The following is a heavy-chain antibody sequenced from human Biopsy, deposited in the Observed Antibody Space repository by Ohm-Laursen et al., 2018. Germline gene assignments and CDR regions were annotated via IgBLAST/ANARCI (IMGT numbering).Heavy chain of an antibody. Sequence: GTLSLTCTVSGGSISNYYWSWVRQPPGKGLEWLGYISNIGGTNYNPSLKSRVTISVDTSKNHFSLKLTSVTAADTAVYYCARESALAGDFDSWGQGTLVTVSS. CDR3: ARESALAGDFDS. J-gene: IGHJ4*02. CDR2: ISNIGGT. V-gene: IGHV4-59*01. CDR1: GGSISNYY. D-gene: IGHD6-19*01.